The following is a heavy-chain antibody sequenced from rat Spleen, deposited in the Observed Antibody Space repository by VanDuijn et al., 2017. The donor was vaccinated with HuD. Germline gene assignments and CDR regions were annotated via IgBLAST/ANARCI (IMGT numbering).Heavy chain of an antibody. Sequence: EVQLQESGPGLVKPSQSLSLTCSVTGYSITSYYWGWIRKFPGNKMEWIGHISFSGRTSYNPSLKSRISITRDTSKNQFFLQLNSVTTEDTATYYCARAGYSTDYRNWYFDFWGPGTMVTVSS. D-gene: IGHD1-6*01. V-gene: IGHV3-1*01. CDR3: ARAGYSTDYRNWYFDF. CDR2: ISFSGRT. J-gene: IGHJ1*01. CDR1: GYSITSYY.